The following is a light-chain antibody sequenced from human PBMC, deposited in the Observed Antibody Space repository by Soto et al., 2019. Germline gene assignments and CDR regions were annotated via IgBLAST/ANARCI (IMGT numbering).Light chain of an antibody. CDR3: QQYNNWPPWT. J-gene: IGKJ1*01. CDR2: GAS. Sequence: EIVLTQSPGTLSLSPGERATPSCRASQSVSSSYLAWYQQKPGQAPRLLICGASSRATGIPDRFSGSGSGTDFTLPISRLEPEDFAVYYCQQYNNWPPWTFGQGTKVDIK. CDR1: QSVSSSY. V-gene: IGKV3-20*01.